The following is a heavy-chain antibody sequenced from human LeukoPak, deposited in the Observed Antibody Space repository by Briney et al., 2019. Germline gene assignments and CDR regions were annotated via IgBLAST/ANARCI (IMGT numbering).Heavy chain of an antibody. CDR1: GGSFSGYF. Sequence: SETLSLTCAVYGGSFSGYFWGWIRQPPGKGLEWIGSIYYSGATYYNPSLKSRVTISVATSKNQFSLKLNSVTAADTAVYYCARDTVGIGLRLGEYTDYWGQGTLVTVSS. CDR3: ARDTVGIGLRLGEYTDY. D-gene: IGHD3-16*01. CDR2: IYYSGAT. J-gene: IGHJ4*02. V-gene: IGHV4-34*01.